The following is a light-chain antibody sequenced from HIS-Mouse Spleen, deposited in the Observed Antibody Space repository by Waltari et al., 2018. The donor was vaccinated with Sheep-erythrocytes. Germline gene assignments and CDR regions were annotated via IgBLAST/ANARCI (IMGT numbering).Light chain of an antibody. CDR3: CSYAGSYNHV. Sequence: QSVLTQPRSVSGSPGQSVTISCTGTSSDVGGYNYVSWYQQHPGNAPKLMIYDVSKRPSGVPDRFAGSKSGNTASLTISGLQAEDEADYYCCSYAGSYNHVFATGTKVTVL. CDR2: DVS. CDR1: SSDVGGYNY. J-gene: IGLJ1*01. V-gene: IGLV2-11*01.